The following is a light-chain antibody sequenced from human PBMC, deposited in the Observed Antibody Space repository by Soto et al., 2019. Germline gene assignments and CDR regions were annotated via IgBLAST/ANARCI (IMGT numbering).Light chain of an antibody. V-gene: IGKV1-5*01. CDR1: QSISSW. Sequence: DIQMTQSPSTLSASVGDRVTITCRASQSISSWLAWYQQKPGKAPKLLIYDASSLESGVPSRFSGSGSGTEFTLTISSLQPDDFATYYCQQYHSYSPTYTFGQGTKLEIK. J-gene: IGKJ2*01. CDR3: QQYHSYSPTYT. CDR2: DAS.